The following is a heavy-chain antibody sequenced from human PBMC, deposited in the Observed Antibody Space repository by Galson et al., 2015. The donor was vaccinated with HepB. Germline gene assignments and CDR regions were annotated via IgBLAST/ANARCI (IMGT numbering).Heavy chain of an antibody. J-gene: IGHJ5*02. V-gene: IGHV3-23*01. CDR3: AKVLFGDWGCLDP. Sequence: SLRLPCAASGFTFSNYAMSWVRQAPGKGLEWVSTISGPGGTTYYADSVKGRFSISRDNSKNTLYLQMNSLRAEDTAVYYCAKVLFGDWGCLDPWGQGTLVTVSS. D-gene: IGHD3-16*01. CDR2: ISGPGGTT. CDR1: GFTFSNYA.